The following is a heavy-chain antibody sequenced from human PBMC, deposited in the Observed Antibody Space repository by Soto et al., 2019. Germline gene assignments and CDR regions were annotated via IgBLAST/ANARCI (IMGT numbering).Heavy chain of an antibody. CDR2: ISGRSAVP. CDR3: AKGGPFTGGFDP. D-gene: IGHD3-16*01. CDR1: GLTLRSYA. V-gene: IGHV3-23*01. Sequence: EGQLLQSGGDLVQPGGSLRLSCAGSGLTLRSYAMTWIRQTPEKGLEWVATISGRSAVPSYADSVNGRFTVSRDNSKNTLFQQMNSLRADYTAIYYCAKGGPFTGGFDPWGQGTLVTVSA. J-gene: IGHJ5*02.